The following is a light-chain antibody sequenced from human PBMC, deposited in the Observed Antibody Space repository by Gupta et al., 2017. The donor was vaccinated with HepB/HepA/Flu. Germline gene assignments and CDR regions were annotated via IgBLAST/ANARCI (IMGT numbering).Light chain of an antibody. CDR3: QHIDNTPWT. CDR1: QSISRY. CDR2: GAS. J-gene: IGKJ1*01. V-gene: IGKV1-39*01. Sequence: DIQMTQSPSSLSASVGDRDTITCRASQSISRYLNLYQQKPGKAPHLLVYGASSVQSGVPSRFSGSDSGTDFTLTISRLQPEDFATYYCQHIDNTPWTFGQGTQVEIK.